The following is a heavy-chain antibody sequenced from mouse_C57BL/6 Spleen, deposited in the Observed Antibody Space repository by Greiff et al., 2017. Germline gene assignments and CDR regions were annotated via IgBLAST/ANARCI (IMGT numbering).Heavy chain of an antibody. D-gene: IGHD2-10*02. J-gene: IGHJ4*01. CDR3: ARHEYDYAMDY. CDR1: GFTFSSYG. Sequence: EVQVVESGGDLVKPGGSLKISCAASGFTFSSYGMSWVRQTPDKRLEWVATISSSGSYTYYPDSVKGRYTIYRYNAKNTLYMQMSSLKSADTAMYYCARHEYDYAMDYWGQGTSVTVSS. CDR2: ISSSGSYT. V-gene: IGHV5-6*01.